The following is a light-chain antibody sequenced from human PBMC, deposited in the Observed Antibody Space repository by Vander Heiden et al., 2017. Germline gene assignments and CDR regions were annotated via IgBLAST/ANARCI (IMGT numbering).Light chain of an antibody. J-gene: IGLJ2*01. CDR3: CSYAGSSSDVV. Sequence: QSALTQPASVSGSPGQSITIACTGPSSDVGSYNIVSWYQQHPGKAPKLMIYEGSKRPSGVSNRFSGSKSGNTASLTISGLQAEDEADYYCCSYAGSSSDVVFGGGTKLTVL. CDR2: EGS. CDR1: SSDVGSYNI. V-gene: IGLV2-23*01.